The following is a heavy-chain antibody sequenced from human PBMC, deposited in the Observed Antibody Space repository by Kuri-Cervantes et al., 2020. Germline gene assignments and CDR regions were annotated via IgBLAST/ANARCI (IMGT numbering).Heavy chain of an antibody. CDR3: ASSQSPHWYYYDSSGYFVFDY. D-gene: IGHD3-22*01. Sequence: ASVKVSCKASGYTFTSYYMHWVRQAPGQGLEWMGIINPSGGSTSYAQKFQGRVTMTRDTSTSTVYMELSSLRSEDTAVYYCASSQSPHWYYYDSSGYFVFDYWGQGTLVTVSS. V-gene: IGHV1-46*01. CDR1: GYTFTSYY. CDR2: INPSGGST. J-gene: IGHJ4*02.